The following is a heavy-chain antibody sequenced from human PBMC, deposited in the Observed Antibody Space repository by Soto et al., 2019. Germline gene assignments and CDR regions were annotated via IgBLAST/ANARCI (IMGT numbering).Heavy chain of an antibody. D-gene: IGHD3-3*01. CDR1: GFTFSSYG. CDR2: ISYDGSNK. V-gene: IGHV3-30*18. J-gene: IGHJ4*02. CDR3: AKDLFWSGYYMAFDY. Sequence: GSLRLSCAASGFTFSSYGMHWVRQAPGKGLEWVAVISYDGSNKYYADSVKGRFTISRDNSKNTLYLQMNSLRAEDTAVYYCAKDLFWSGYYMAFDYWGQGTLVTVSS.